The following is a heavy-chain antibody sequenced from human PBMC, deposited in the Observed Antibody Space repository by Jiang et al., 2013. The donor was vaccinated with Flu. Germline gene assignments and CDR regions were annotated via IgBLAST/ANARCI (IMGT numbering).Heavy chain of an antibody. J-gene: IGHJ4*02. CDR3: ARDRGRALWFGELLNYFDS. V-gene: IGHV1-18*01. D-gene: IGHD3-10*01. CDR2: ITAYNGDT. CDR1: GYTFTSYG. Sequence: EVKKPGASVKVSCKASGYTFTSYGISWVRQAPGQGLEWMGWITAYNGDTNYAQRLQGRVTMTTDTSTSTAYMELRSLRSDDTAVYYCARDRGRALWFGELLNYFDSWGQGTLVTVSS.